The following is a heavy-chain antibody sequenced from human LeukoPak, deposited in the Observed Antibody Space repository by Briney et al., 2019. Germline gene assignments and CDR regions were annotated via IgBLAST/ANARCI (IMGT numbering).Heavy chain of an antibody. CDR2: IYYSGST. J-gene: IGHJ4*02. CDR1: GSSISSTTSY. V-gene: IGHV4-39*01. Sequence: PSETLSLTCAVSGSSISSTTSYWGWIRQPPGKGLEWIGRIYYSGSTFYNPSLKSRVTISVDTSKNQFSLRLSSVTAADTAVYYCARHGSTDYFDYWGQGTLVTVSS. D-gene: IGHD2-2*03. CDR3: ARHGSTDYFDY.